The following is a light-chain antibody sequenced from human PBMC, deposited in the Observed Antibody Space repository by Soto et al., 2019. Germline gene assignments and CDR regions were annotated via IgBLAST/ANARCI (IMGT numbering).Light chain of an antibody. CDR1: QSIFYSSHNRNY. CDR2: WAS. V-gene: IGKV4-1*01. Sequence: DIMMTQSPDSLTVYLDQRATIYCTSSQSIFYSSHNRNYFGWYQQRPGQPPKLLIYWASTRESVVPDRFSGSGSGTDFTLTISSLQTEDVALYYCQQYYNFPRTFGQGTKVDIK. CDR3: QQYYNFPRT. J-gene: IGKJ1*01.